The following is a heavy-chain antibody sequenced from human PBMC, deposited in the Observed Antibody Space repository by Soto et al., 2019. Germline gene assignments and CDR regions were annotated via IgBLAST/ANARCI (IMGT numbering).Heavy chain of an antibody. V-gene: IGHV6-1*01. J-gene: IGHJ6*03. CDR3: ARVRWGSSIEDYHYYMDV. D-gene: IGHD6-6*01. CDR2: TYYRSKWYN. Sequence: SQTLSLTCAISGDSVSSNSAAWNWIRQSPSRGLEWLGRTYYRSKWYNDYAVSVKSRITINPDTSKNQFSLQLNSVTPEDTAVYYCARVRWGSSIEDYHYYMDVWGKGTTVTAP. CDR1: GDSVSSNSAA.